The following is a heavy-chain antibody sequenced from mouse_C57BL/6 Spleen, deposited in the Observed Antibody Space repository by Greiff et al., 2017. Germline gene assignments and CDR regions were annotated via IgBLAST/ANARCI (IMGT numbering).Heavy chain of an antibody. CDR2: IHPNSGSN. J-gene: IGHJ4*01. CDR3: AIPFYAIDY. CDR1: GYSFTSYW. V-gene: IGHV1-64*01. Sequence: QVQLQQPGAELVKPGASVSLSCKASGYSFTSYWMHWVKQKPGQGLEWIGMIHPNSGSNNYNEKFKSKATRTEDKSSSTAYMQRSSLTSEDSAVYYCAIPFYAIDYWGQGTSVTVSS.